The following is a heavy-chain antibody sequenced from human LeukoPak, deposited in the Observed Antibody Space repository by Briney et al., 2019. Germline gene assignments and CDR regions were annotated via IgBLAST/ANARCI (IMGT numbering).Heavy chain of an antibody. V-gene: IGHV3-21*01. CDR2: ISSSSSYI. J-gene: IGHJ4*02. CDR3: ARAPSGSYTYDY. CDR1: GFTFSSYS. Sequence: PGGSLRLSCAASGFTFSSYSMNWVRQAPGKGLEWVSSISSSSSYIYYADSVKGRFTISRDNAKNSLYLQMNSLRAEDTAVYYCARAPSGSYTYDYWGQGTLVTVSS. D-gene: IGHD1-26*01.